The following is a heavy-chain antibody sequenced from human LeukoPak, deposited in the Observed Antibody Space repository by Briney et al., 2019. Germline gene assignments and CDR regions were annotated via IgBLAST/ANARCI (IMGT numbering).Heavy chain of an antibody. CDR2: IYTSGST. CDR3: ARSIAASYYFDY. CDR1: GGSISSYY. D-gene: IGHD6-6*01. J-gene: IGHJ4*02. V-gene: IGHV4-4*09. Sequence: PSETLSLTCTVSGGSISSYYWSWIRQPPGKGLEWIGYIYTSGSTNYNPSLKSRVTISVDTSKNQFSLKLSSVTAADMAVYYCARSIAASYYFDYWGQGTLVTVSS.